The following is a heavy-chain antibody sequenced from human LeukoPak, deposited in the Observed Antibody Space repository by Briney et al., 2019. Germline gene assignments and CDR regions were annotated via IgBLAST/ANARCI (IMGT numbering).Heavy chain of an antibody. CDR2: INHSGST. D-gene: IGHD6-19*01. Sequence: PSETLSLTCAVYGGSFSGYYWSWIRQPPGKGLEWIGEINHSGSTNYNPSLKSRVTISVDTSKNQFSLKLSSVTAADTAVYYCARPAVAAYNWFDPWGQGTLVTVSS. CDR1: GGSFSGYY. CDR3: ARPAVAAYNWFDP. J-gene: IGHJ5*02. V-gene: IGHV4-34*01.